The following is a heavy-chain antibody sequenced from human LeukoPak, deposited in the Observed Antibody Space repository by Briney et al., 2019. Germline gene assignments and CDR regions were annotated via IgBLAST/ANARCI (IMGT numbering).Heavy chain of an antibody. CDR1: GFTFSSYW. CDR2: INHNGNVN. D-gene: IGHD6-13*01. V-gene: IGHV3-7*03. CDR3: ATSTAAAGTD. Sequence: PGGSLRLSCAASGFTFSSYWMNWARQAPGKGLEWVASINHNGNVNYYVDSVKGRFTISRDNAQNSLYLQMNSLRAEDTAIYYCATSTAAAGTDWGQGTLVTVSS. J-gene: IGHJ4*02.